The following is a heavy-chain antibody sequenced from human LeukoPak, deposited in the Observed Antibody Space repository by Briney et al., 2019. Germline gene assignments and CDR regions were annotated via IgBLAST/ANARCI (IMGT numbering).Heavy chain of an antibody. CDR1: GFSFSSYS. CDR3: ATDRLELRGASYYYYMDV. D-gene: IGHD1-7*01. V-gene: IGHV3-48*01. CDR2: ISSSSTI. J-gene: IGHJ6*03. Sequence: GGSLRLSCAASGFSFSSYSMNWVRQAPGKGLEWVSYISSSSTIYYADSVKGRFTISRDNAKNSLYLQMNSLRAEDTAVYYCATDRLELRGASYYYYMDVWGKGTTVTVSS.